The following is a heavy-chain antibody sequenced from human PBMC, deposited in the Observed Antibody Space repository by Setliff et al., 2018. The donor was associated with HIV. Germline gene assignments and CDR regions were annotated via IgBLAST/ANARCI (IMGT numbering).Heavy chain of an antibody. CDR2: IHPSDSDT. Sequence: GESLKISCKGSGYRFTNYWIGWVRQMPGKGLEWMGIIHPSDSDTRYSPSFQGQVTISVDKSISTAYLQWSSLKASDTAMYYCARHGGYNPLDYWGQGTLVTVSS. D-gene: IGHD5-12*01. J-gene: IGHJ4*02. CDR3: ARHGGYNPLDY. CDR1: GYRFTNYW. V-gene: IGHV5-51*01.